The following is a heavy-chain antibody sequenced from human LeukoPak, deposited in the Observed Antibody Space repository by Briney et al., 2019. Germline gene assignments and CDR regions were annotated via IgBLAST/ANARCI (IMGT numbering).Heavy chain of an antibody. CDR3: ARDPGDSSGYYPTHVDY. Sequence: GRSLRLSCAASGFTFSSYGMHWVRQAPGKGLEWVAVISYDGSNKYYADSVKGRFTISRDNSKNTLYLQMNSLRAEDTAVYYCARDPGDSSGYYPTHVDYWGQGTLVTVSS. D-gene: IGHD3-22*01. V-gene: IGHV3-30*03. CDR2: ISYDGSNK. J-gene: IGHJ4*02. CDR1: GFTFSSYG.